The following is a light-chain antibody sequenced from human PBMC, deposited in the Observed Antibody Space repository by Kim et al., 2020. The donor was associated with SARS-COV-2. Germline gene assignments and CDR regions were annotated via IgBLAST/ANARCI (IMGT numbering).Light chain of an antibody. Sequence: EIVLTQSPGTLSLSPGERATLSCRASQTISSSYLAWYQQKPGQAPRLLLYGASSRAAGIPDRFSGSGSGTDFSLTISRLEPEDLAVYYCQHYGRTPPYTFGQGTKLEI. CDR2: GAS. CDR1: QTISSSY. J-gene: IGKJ2*01. CDR3: QHYGRTPPYT. V-gene: IGKV3-20*01.